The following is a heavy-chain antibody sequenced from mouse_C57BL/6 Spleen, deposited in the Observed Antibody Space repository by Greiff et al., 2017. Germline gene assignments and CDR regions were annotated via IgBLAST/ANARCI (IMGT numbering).Heavy chain of an antibody. V-gene: IGHV1-50*01. Sequence: QVQLQQPGAELVKPGASVKLSCKASGYTFTSYWMQWVKQRPGQGLEWIGEIDPSDSYTNYNQKFNGKATLTVDTSSSTAYMQLSSLTSEDSAVYYCASGLLRRAYWGKGTLVTVSA. CDR3: ASGLLRRAY. D-gene: IGHD1-1*01. CDR2: IDPSDSYT. J-gene: IGHJ3*01. CDR1: GYTFTSYW.